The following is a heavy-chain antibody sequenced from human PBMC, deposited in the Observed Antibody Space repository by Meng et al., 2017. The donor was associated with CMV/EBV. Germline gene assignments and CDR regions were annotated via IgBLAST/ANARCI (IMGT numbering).Heavy chain of an antibody. D-gene: IGHD3-10*01. V-gene: IGHV3-11*04. CDR2: ISSSGNTI. CDR3: ARSNYYGSGSYFGQPYYYYGMDV. J-gene: IGHJ6*02. Sequence: GESLKISCAASGFTFSDYYMSWIRQAPGKGLEWVSYISSSGNTIFYADSVKCRFTISRDNARNSLYLQMNSLRAEDTAVYYCARSNYYGSGSYFGQPYYYYGMDVWGQGTTVTVSS. CDR1: GFTFSDYY.